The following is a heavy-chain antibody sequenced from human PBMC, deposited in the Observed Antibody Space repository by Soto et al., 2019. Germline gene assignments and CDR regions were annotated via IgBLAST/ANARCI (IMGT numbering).Heavy chain of an antibody. V-gene: IGHV1-3*01. CDR2: INAGNGNT. CDR1: GYTFTSYA. J-gene: IGHJ5*02. CDR3: AREERPGRIGVDGRIWWFDP. D-gene: IGHD6-19*01. Sequence: ASVKVSCKASGYTFTSYAMHWVRQAPGQRLEWMGWINAGNGNTKYSQKFQGRVTITRDTSASTAYMELSSLRSEDTAVYYCAREERPGRIGVDGRIWWFDPWGQGTLVTVSS.